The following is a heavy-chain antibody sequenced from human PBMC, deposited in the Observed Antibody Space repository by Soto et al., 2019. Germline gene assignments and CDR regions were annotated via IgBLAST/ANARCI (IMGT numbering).Heavy chain of an antibody. CDR3: ARDESPSWFDP. V-gene: IGHV1-18*01. J-gene: IGHJ5*02. Sequence: ASVKVSCKASGYTFTSYGINWVRQAPVQGLEWMGWISAYNGNTKYAQKLQGRVTMTTDTAKSTAYMELRSVRSDDTAVDYCARDESPSWFDPGGQGTLVTFSS. CDR1: GYTFTSYG. CDR2: ISAYNGNT.